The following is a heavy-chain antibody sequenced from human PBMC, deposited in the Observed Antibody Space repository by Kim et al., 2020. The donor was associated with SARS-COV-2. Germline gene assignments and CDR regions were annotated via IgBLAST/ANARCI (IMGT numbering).Heavy chain of an antibody. CDR3: VTRGAYFDN. CDR2: SGST. V-gene: IGHV4-59*01. Sequence: SGSTNYNPSLKSRVTISVDTSKNQFSLKLTSVTAADTAVYFCVTRGAYFDNWGQGTLVTVSS. J-gene: IGHJ4*02.